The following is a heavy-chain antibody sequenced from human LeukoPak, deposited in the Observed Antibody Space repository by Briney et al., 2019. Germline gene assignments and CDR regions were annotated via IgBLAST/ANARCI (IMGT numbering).Heavy chain of an antibody. CDR3: ARAGRTMVRGVIGFDP. CDR2: INPNSGGT. V-gene: IGHV1-2*04. Sequence: GASVKVSCKASGYTFTGYYMHWVRQAPGQGLEWMGWINPNSGGTNYAQKFQGWVTMTRDTSISTAYMELSRLRSDDTAVYYCARAGRTMVRGVIGFDPWGQGTLVTVSS. J-gene: IGHJ5*02. CDR1: GYTFTGYY. D-gene: IGHD3-10*01.